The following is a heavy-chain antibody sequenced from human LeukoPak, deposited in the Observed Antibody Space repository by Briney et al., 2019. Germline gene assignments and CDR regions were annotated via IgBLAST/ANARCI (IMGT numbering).Heavy chain of an antibody. CDR2: IKRDGSEK. CDR1: GFTVSSNY. V-gene: IGHV3-7*03. D-gene: IGHD3-9*01. Sequence: PGGSLRLSCAASGFTVSSNYMSWVRQAPGKGLEWVANIKRDGSEKYYVDSVKGRLTISRDNAKNSLYLQMNSLKTEDTAVYYCTREDDWSFDYWGQGTLVTVSS. CDR3: TREDDWSFDY. J-gene: IGHJ4*02.